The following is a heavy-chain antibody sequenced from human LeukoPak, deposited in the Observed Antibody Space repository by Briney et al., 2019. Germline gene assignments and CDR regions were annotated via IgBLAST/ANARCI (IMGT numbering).Heavy chain of an antibody. CDR2: IHHTGYT. CDR3: AREVPRTAAAGSEGFDI. D-gene: IGHD6-13*01. J-gene: IGHJ3*02. CDR1: GGSISSDY. Sequence: SETLSLTCTVSGGSISSDYWSWIRQSPGKGLEWIGYIHHTGYTNYNPSLTSRVTISIDTSKKHLSLKLTSVTAADTAVYYCAREVPRTAAAGSEGFDIWGQGTLVTVSS. V-gene: IGHV4-59*01.